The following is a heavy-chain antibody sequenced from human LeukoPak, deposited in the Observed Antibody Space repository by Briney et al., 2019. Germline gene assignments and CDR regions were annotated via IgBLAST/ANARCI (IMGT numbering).Heavy chain of an antibody. V-gene: IGHV4-59*12. CDR2: VYYSGST. J-gene: IGHJ4*02. Sequence: SETLSLTCTVSGGSISSYYWSWIRQPPGKGLEWIGYVYYSGSTNYNPSLKSRVTISVDTSKNHFSLKLSSVTAADAAVYYCARDGLRSGYSYGYFDYWGQGTLVTVSS. D-gene: IGHD5-18*01. CDR1: GGSISSYY. CDR3: ARDGLRSGYSYGYFDY.